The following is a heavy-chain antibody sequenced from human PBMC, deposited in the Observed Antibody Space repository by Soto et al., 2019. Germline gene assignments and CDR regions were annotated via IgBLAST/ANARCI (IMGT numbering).Heavy chain of an antibody. CDR3: ASFSLWGYCSSTSCYVFDY. CDR1: GYTLTELS. Sequence: ALVKVSCKVSGYTLTELSMHWVRQAPGKGLEWMGGFDPEDGETIYAQKFQGRVTMTEDTSTDTAYMELSSLRSEDTAVYYCASFSLWGYCSSTSCYVFDYWGQGTLVTVSS. CDR2: FDPEDGET. J-gene: IGHJ4*02. D-gene: IGHD2-2*01. V-gene: IGHV1-24*01.